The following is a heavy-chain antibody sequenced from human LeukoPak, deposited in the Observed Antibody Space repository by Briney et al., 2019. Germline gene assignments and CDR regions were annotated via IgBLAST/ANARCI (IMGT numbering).Heavy chain of an antibody. Sequence: GSLRLSCAVSGFSVSSNYMSWVRQAPGKGLEWVSVIYSGGSTYYADSVKGRFTISRHNSKNTLYLQMNSLRAEDTAVYYCARGINWNDGAFDIWGQGTMVTVSS. CDR3: ARGINWNDGAFDI. D-gene: IGHD1-20*01. CDR1: GFSVSSNY. V-gene: IGHV3-53*04. J-gene: IGHJ3*02. CDR2: IYSGGST.